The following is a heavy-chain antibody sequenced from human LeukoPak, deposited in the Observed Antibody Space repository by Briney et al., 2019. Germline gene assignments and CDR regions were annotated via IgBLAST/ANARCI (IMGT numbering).Heavy chain of an antibody. J-gene: IGHJ6*03. Sequence: PGGSLRLSCAASGFTFSSYSMNWVRQAPGKGLEWVSYTSSSGSTIYYADSVKGRFTISRDNAKNSLYLQMNSLRAEDTAVYYCARAFREIQLGNYYYYMDVWGKGTTVTISS. CDR3: ARAFREIQLGNYYYYMDV. V-gene: IGHV3-48*04. CDR2: TSSSGSTI. CDR1: GFTFSSYS. D-gene: IGHD5-18*01.